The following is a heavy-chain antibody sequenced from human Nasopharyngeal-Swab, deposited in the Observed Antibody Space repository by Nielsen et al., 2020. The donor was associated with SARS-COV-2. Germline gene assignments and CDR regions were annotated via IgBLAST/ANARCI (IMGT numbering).Heavy chain of an antibody. CDR1: GGIFSSDA. Sequence: SVKVSCKASGGIFSSDAISWVRQAPGQGLEWMGGIIPIFGTANYAQKFQGRVTITADESTSTAYMELSSLRSEDTAVYYCARDAKAAAASFDYWGQGTLVTVSS. D-gene: IGHD6-13*01. J-gene: IGHJ4*02. CDR3: ARDAKAAAASFDY. CDR2: IIPIFGTA. V-gene: IGHV1-69*13.